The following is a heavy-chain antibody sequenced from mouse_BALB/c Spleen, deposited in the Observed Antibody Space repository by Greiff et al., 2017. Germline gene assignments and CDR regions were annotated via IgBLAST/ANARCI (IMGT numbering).Heavy chain of an antibody. D-gene: IGHD2-4*01. V-gene: IGHV5-12-1*01. CDR3: ARSGITAYAMDY. J-gene: IGHJ4*01. CDR2: ISSGGGST. CDR1: GFAFSSYD. Sequence: EVKLEESGGGLVKPGGSLKLSCAASGFAFSSYDMSWVRQTPEKRLEWVAYISSGGGSTYYPDTVKGRFTISRDNAKNTLYLQMSSLKSEDTAMYYCARSGITAYAMDYWGQGTSVTVSS.